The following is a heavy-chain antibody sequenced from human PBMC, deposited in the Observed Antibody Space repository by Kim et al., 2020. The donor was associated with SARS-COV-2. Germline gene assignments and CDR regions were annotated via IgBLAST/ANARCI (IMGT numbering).Heavy chain of an antibody. J-gene: IGHJ6*02. Sequence: GGSLRLSCAASGFTFTSYAMNWVRQAPGKGLEWVSAISGNGDSTYYADSVKGRFTISRDNSENTLYLQMNSLRAEDTAIYYCAKDIYGYYDMDVWGQGTTVTVSS. CDR2: ISGNGDST. D-gene: IGHD3-10*01. V-gene: IGHV3-23*01. CDR3: AKDIYGYYDMDV. CDR1: GFTFTSYA.